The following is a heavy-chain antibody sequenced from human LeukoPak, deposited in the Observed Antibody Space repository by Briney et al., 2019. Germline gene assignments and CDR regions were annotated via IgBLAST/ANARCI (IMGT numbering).Heavy chain of an antibody. D-gene: IGHD4-17*01. V-gene: IGHV4-59*08. Sequence: PSETLSLTCTVSGGSISSYYWSWIRQPPGKGLEWIGYIYYSGSTNYNPSLKSRVTISVDTSKNQFSLKLSSVTAADTAVYYRARHVPPTVTSERDYYYYGMDVWGQGTTVTVSS. CDR1: GGSISSYY. J-gene: IGHJ6*02. CDR2: IYYSGST. CDR3: ARHVPPTVTSERDYYYYGMDV.